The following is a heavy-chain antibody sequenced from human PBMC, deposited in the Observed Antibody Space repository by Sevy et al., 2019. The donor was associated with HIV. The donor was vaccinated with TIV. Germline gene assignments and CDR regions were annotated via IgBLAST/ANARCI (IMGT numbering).Heavy chain of an antibody. Sequence: GGSLRLSCAASGFTFSDYYVGWFRQAPGKGLEWVSYISSSGALVFYADSVEGRFTISRDNAKNSLFLQMNSLRAEDTAIYCCARAGDDYCTESDCNQNWFDPWGQGTLVTVSS. J-gene: IGHJ5*02. D-gene: IGHD2-8*02. V-gene: IGHV3-11*01. CDR1: GFTFSDYY. CDR3: ARAGDDYCTESDCNQNWFDP. CDR2: ISSSGALV.